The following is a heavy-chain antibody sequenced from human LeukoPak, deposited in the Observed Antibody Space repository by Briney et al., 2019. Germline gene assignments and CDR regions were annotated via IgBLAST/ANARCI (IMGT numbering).Heavy chain of an antibody. D-gene: IGHD3-22*01. Sequence: SETLSLTCTVSGGSISSYYWSWIRQPPGKGLEWIGYIYYSGSTNYNPSLKSRVTISVDTSKNQFSLKLSSVSAADTAVYYCARVDYYDSSGYYYHYWGQGTLVTVSS. V-gene: IGHV4-59*12. CDR2: IYYSGST. J-gene: IGHJ4*02. CDR1: GGSISSYY. CDR3: ARVDYYDSSGYYYHY.